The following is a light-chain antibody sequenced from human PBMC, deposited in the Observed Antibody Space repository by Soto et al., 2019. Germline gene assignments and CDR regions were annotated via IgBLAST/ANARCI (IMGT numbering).Light chain of an antibody. J-gene: IGKJ4*01. CDR1: QSISTW. CDR3: QQLNSFPLT. Sequence: DIQMTQSPSTLSASVGDRVTITCRASQSISTWLAWYQQKPGKAPNLLIYDASSLKSGVPSRFSGSGSGTEFTLTISSLQPDDFATYYCQQLNSFPLTFGGGTKVDIK. CDR2: DAS. V-gene: IGKV1-5*01.